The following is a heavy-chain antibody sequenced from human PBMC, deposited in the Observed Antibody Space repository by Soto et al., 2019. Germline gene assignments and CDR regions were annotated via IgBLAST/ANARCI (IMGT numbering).Heavy chain of an antibody. CDR3: ARTYGDYALFTIDDAFDI. Sequence: QVQLQESGPGLVKPSQTLSLTCTVSGGSISSGGYYWSWIRQHPGKGLEWIGYIYYSGSTYYNPALKSRVTISVDTSKNQFSLKLSSVTAADTAVYYCARTYGDYALFTIDDAFDIWGQGTMVTVSS. CDR2: IYYSGST. V-gene: IGHV4-31*03. J-gene: IGHJ3*02. D-gene: IGHD4-17*01. CDR1: GGSISSGGYY.